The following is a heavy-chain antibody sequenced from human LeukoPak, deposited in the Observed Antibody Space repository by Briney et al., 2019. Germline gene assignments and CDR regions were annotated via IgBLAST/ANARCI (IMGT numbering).Heavy chain of an antibody. V-gene: IGHV1-2*02. CDR1: GYTFTTYY. CDR3: ARGSSSWYSDY. Sequence: ASVKVSCKASGYTFTTYYMHWVRQAPGQGLEWMGWINPNNGGTTYAQKFQGRVTMTRDTSISTTYMELSRLTSDDTAVYYCARGSSSWYSDYWGQGALVTVSS. J-gene: IGHJ4*02. CDR2: INPNNGGT. D-gene: IGHD6-13*01.